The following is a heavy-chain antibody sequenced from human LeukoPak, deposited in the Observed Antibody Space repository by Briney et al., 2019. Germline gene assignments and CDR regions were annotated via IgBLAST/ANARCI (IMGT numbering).Heavy chain of an antibody. CDR3: ARDPPYSSGWFWEAY. D-gene: IGHD6-19*01. CDR1: GFTFSSYS. J-gene: IGHJ4*02. Sequence: PGGSLRLSCAASGFTFSSYSMNWARQAPGKGLEWVSSISSSSSYIYYADSVKGRFTISRDNAKNSLYLQMNSLRAEDTAVYYCARDPPYSSGWFWEAYWGQGTLVTVSS. V-gene: IGHV3-21*01. CDR2: ISSSSSYI.